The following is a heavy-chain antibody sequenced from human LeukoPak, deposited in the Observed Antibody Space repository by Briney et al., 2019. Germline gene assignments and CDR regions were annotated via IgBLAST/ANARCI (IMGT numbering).Heavy chain of an antibody. D-gene: IGHD4-17*01. CDR2: IMPLFGTA. V-gene: IGHV1-69*05. CDR3: ARHVHGDYGSGWFDP. CDR1: GGTFNNSA. J-gene: IGHJ5*02. Sequence: SVKVSXKTSGGTFNNSAISWVRQAPGQGLEWLGGIMPLFGTAGYAQEFQGRVTITKDESTRTVYLELTSLTSDDTAVYYCARHVHGDYGSGWFDPWGQGTLVSVSS.